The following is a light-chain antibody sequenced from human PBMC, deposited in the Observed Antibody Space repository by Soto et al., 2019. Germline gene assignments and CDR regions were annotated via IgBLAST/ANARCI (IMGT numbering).Light chain of an antibody. Sequence: IGLTHSPGTLSLSPKERATLSCRASQSVSSSYLAWYQQKPGQAPRLLIYGASSRATGIPDRFSGSGSGTDFTLTISRLEPEDFAVYYCQQYGSSPFGQGTRLEIK. CDR2: GAS. J-gene: IGKJ5*01. V-gene: IGKV3-20*01. CDR1: QSVSSSY. CDR3: QQYGSSP.